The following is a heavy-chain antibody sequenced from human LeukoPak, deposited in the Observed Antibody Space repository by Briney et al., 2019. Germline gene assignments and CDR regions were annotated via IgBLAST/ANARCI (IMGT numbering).Heavy chain of an antibody. D-gene: IGHD3-10*01. CDR2: VYYSGRT. V-gene: IGHV4-59*01. CDR1: GGSINTYY. CDR3: ARLGLGDEACWFDP. Sequence: SETPSLTCTVSGGSINTYYWSWIRQPPGKGLEWIGFVYYSGRTSYNSSLKSRVTISVDTSKSQFSLRLSSVTAADTAMYYCARLGLGDEACWFDPWGQGTLVTVSS. J-gene: IGHJ5*02.